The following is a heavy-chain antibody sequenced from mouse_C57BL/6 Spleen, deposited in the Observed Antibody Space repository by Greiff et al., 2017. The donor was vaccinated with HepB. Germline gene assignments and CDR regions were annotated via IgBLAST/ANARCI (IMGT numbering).Heavy chain of an antibody. J-gene: IGHJ3*01. CDR1: GYTFTDYE. V-gene: IGHV1-15*01. Sequence: LQESGAELVRPGASVTLSCKASGYTFTDYEMHWVKQTPVHGLEWIGAIDPETGGTAYNQKFKGKAILTADKSSSTAYMELRSLTSEDSAVYYCTRDSQIWFAYWGQGTLVTVSA. CDR2: IDPETGGT. CDR3: TRDSQIWFAY.